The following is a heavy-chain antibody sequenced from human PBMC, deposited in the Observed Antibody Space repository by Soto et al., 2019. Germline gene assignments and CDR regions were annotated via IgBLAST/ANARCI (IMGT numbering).Heavy chain of an antibody. CDR1: GYTFTSYA. J-gene: IGHJ6*03. CDR2: INAGNGNT. V-gene: IGHV1-3*01. CDR3: ARAGDIVVVPAADYYYMDV. D-gene: IGHD2-2*01. Sequence: GASVKVSCKASGYTFTSYAMHWVRQAPGQRLEWMGWINAGNGNTKYSQKFQGRVTITRDTSASTAYMELSSLRSEDTAVYYFARAGDIVVVPAADYYYMDVWGKGTTVTVSS.